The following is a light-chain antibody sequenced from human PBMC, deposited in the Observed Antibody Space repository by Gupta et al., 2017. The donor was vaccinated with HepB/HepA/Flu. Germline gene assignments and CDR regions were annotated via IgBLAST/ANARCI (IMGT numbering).Light chain of an antibody. Sequence: SSELTQDPAVSVALGPTVRIPCKGDSLRSYYASWYQQKPGQAPILVIYGKNNRPSGIPDRFSGSSSGNTASLTITGAQAEDEADYYCNSRDSSGNHLRVFGTGTKVTVL. CDR3: NSRDSSGNHLRV. CDR2: GKN. J-gene: IGLJ1*01. V-gene: IGLV3-19*01. CDR1: SLRSYY.